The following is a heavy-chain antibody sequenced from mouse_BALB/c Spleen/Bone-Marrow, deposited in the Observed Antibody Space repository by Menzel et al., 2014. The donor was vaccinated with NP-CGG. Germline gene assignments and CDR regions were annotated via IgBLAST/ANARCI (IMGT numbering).Heavy chain of an antibody. Sequence: EVMLVESGGGLVQPGGSRKLSCAASGFTFSSFGMHWVRQAPEKGLEWVAYISSGSSTNYYADTVKGRFTISRDNPKNTLFLQMTSLRSEDTAMYYCASSPYGYFDYWGQGTTLTVSS. V-gene: IGHV5-17*02. D-gene: IGHD1-1*01. J-gene: IGHJ2*01. CDR2: ISSGSSTN. CDR1: GFTFSSFG. CDR3: ASSPYGYFDY.